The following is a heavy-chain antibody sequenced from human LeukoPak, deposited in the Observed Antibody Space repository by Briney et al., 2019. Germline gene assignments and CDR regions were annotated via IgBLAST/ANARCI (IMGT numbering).Heavy chain of an antibody. V-gene: IGHV3-30*02. J-gene: IGHJ6*03. D-gene: IGHD4-17*01. Sequence: GGSLRLSCAASGFTFSSYGMHWVRPAPGKGLEWVAFIGYDGSNKYTADSARGRFTLSRDNSKDTLYLQMNSLRAEDTAVYYCAKRGGTTVTTSNFHMDVWGEGTTVTVSS. CDR1: GFTFSSYG. CDR2: IGYDGSNK. CDR3: AKRGGTTVTTSNFHMDV.